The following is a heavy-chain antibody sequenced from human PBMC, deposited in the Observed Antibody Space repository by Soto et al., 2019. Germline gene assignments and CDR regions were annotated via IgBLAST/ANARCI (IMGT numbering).Heavy chain of an antibody. CDR3: ARDRRFLEWLDY. D-gene: IGHD3-3*01. CDR1: GFTFTSYG. CDR2: IWSDGSNK. V-gene: IGHV3-33*01. J-gene: IGHJ4*02. Sequence: QMHLVESGGGVVQPGRSLTLSCVASGFTFTSYGIHWVRQAPGKGLEWVAVIWSDGSNKYYGDSVKGRFSISRDNSKNTVYLQMNSLRAEDTAVYYCARDRRFLEWLDYWGQGTLVSVSS.